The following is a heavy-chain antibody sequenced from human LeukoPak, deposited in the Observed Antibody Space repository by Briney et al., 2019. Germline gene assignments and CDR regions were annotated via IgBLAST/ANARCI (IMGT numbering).Heavy chain of an antibody. CDR2: IQSDGSQE. CDR3: ARDSCLIKTCLDY. Sequence: GGSLRLSCATSGFIFSHFGTHWVRQAPGKGLEWVAAIQSDGSQEYFADSVKGRSTISRDKSKSTMYLQIDTLRAEDTAVYYCARDSCLIKTCLDYWGQGTLVTVSS. V-gene: IGHV3-33*01. J-gene: IGHJ4*02. CDR1: GFIFSHFG. D-gene: IGHD3-10*01.